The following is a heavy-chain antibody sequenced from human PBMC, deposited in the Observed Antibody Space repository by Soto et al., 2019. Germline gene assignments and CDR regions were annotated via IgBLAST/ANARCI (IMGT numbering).Heavy chain of an antibody. CDR1: GYSFSSYS. CDR3: ARERGGFDYFDY. CDR2: ISAYSGNT. D-gene: IGHD5-12*01. V-gene: IGHV1-18*03. J-gene: IGHJ4*02. Sequence: QVQLVQSGPEVKKPGASVKVSCKASGYSFSSYSITWVRQAPGQGLEWMGWISAYSGNTHFAQNFQDRVILTTDTSTNTAYMELRSLKSDDMAIYYCARERGGFDYFDYWGQGTQVTVSS.